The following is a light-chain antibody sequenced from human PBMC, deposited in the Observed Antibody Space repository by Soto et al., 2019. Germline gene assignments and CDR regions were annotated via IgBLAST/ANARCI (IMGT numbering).Light chain of an antibody. J-gene: IGKJ4*01. CDR1: PSVSTF. CDR2: DSS. Sequence: EIVLTQSPATLSFSPRERGPLSCRASPSVSTFFVWYQQKRGQPPRLLTYDSSKRATGIPARFSGSGSGTDFTLTISSLKPEDFAVYYCQQHLSWPLTFGGGTTVEMK. CDR3: QQHLSWPLT. V-gene: IGKV3-11*01.